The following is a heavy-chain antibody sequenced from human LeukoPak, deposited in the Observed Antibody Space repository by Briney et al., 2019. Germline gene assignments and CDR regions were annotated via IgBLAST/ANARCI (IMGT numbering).Heavy chain of an antibody. D-gene: IGHD3-22*01. J-gene: IGHJ3*02. Sequence: GGSLRLSCAASGFTFSSYAMSWVRQAPGKGLEWVSAISGSGGSTYYADSVKGRFTISRDNSKNTLYLQMNSLRAEDTAVYYRAKGYYDSSGYYPDAFDIWGQGTMVTVSS. CDR1: GFTFSSYA. CDR3: AKGYYDSSGYYPDAFDI. CDR2: ISGSGGST. V-gene: IGHV3-23*01.